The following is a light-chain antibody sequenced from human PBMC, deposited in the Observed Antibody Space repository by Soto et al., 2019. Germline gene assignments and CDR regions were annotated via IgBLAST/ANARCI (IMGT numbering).Light chain of an antibody. CDR1: QRVSGY. Sequence: EIVLTQSPATLSLSPGNRATLSCRASQRVSGYLAWYQQKPGQAPRLLIYDASNRATGIPARFSGSGSGTDFTLPITSLEPEDFAVSYCQQRSNWPSTFGGGTKVEI. J-gene: IGKJ4*01. CDR2: DAS. V-gene: IGKV3-11*01. CDR3: QQRSNWPST.